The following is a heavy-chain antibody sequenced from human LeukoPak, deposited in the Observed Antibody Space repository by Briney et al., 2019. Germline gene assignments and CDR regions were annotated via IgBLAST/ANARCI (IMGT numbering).Heavy chain of an antibody. D-gene: IGHD6-19*01. CDR2: IWFDGRNK. Sequence: PGRSLRLSCAASGFTFSNYGMHWVRQAPGKGLEWVALIWFDGRNKFHADSVKGRFTISRDNSKNTLFLQMNSPRAEDTAVYYCAREWGPIAVSGGPGYWGQGALVTVSS. V-gene: IGHV3-33*01. CDR1: GFTFSNYG. J-gene: IGHJ4*02. CDR3: AREWGPIAVSGGPGY.